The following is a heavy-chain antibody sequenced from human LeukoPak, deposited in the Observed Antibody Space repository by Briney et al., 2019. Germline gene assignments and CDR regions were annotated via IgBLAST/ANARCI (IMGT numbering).Heavy chain of an antibody. Sequence: PSETLSLTCTVSGASIRSYYWSWIRQPPGKGLEWIGYIYYSGSTNYNPSLKSRVTISVDTSKNQFSLKLSSVTAADTAVYYCARNERAAPPDYWGQGTLVTVSS. CDR3: ARNERAAPPDY. D-gene: IGHD6-6*01. J-gene: IGHJ4*02. CDR2: IYYSGST. V-gene: IGHV4-59*01. CDR1: GASIRSYY.